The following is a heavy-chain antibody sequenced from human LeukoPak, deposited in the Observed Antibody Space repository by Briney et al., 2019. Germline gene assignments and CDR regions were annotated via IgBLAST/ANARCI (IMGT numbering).Heavy chain of an antibody. J-gene: IGHJ4*02. CDR1: GFTFSDYY. Sequence: GGSLRLSCAASGFTFSDYYMSWIRQAPGKGLEWVSYISSSGSTIYYADSVKGRFTISRDNAKNSLYLQMNSLRAEDTAVYYCARDLTTVVPAAWAYWGQGTLVTVSS. CDR3: ARDLTTVVPAAWAY. CDR2: ISSSGSTI. V-gene: IGHV3-11*01. D-gene: IGHD2-2*01.